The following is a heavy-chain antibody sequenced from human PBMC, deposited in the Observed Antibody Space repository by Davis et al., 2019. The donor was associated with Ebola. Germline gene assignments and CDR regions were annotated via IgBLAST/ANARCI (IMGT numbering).Heavy chain of an antibody. CDR2: MNPNSGNT. V-gene: IGHV1-8*01. CDR3: ARGTRVMDV. Sequence: AASVKVSCKASGYTFTNYDLNWVRQATGQGLEWMGWMNPNSGNTGYAQEFQGRVTMTRNTSISTAYMELSSLRSGDTAVYYCARGTRVMDVWGKGTAVTVSS. CDR1: GYTFTNYD. J-gene: IGHJ6*03.